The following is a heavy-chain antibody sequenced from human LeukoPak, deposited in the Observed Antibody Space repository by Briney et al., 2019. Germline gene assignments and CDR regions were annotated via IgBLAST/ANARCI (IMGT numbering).Heavy chain of an antibody. J-gene: IGHJ3*02. Sequence: SVKVSCKPSGGSFRYYDISWVRQAPGQGLEWMGRSIPLYATTKYAQRFQGRVTIITDASATTAYMELSSLRSEDTAVYYCAPASVPGAIEGPFDALDTWGQGTMVTVSS. CDR3: APASVPGAIEGPFDALDT. CDR1: GGSFRYYD. D-gene: IGHD2-2*02. CDR2: SIPLYATT. V-gene: IGHV1-69*05.